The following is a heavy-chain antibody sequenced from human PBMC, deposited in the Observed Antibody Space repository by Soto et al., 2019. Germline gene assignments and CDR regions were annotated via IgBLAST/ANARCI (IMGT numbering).Heavy chain of an antibody. V-gene: IGHV1-69*13. J-gene: IGHJ4*02. Sequence: SVKVSCKASGGAFNTFGFSWVRQAPGQGLEWMGGIIPFFRTANYAQKFQDRVTITADESTSTVYMDLRSLRSEDTAKYYCARSPPMDSGDKYFYDFWGQGALVTVSS. CDR3: ARSPPMDSGDKYFYDF. D-gene: IGHD4-17*01. CDR2: IIPFFRTA. CDR1: GGAFNTFG.